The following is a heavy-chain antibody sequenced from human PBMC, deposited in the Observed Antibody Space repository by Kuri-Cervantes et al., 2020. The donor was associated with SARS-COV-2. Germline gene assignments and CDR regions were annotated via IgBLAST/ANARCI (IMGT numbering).Heavy chain of an antibody. J-gene: IGHJ4*02. CDR1: RFTFSTYT. CDR2: ISSSGSYI. V-gene: IGHV3-21*04. Sequence: GGSLRLSCAASRFTFSTYTMNWVRQAPGKGLEWVSSISSSGSYIHYADSVKGRFTISRDNSKNTLYLQMNSLRAEDTAVYYCARDGSGSYYRYGFFGLDYFDYWGQGTLVTVSS. D-gene: IGHD1-26*01. CDR3: ARDGSGSYYRYGFFGLDYFDY.